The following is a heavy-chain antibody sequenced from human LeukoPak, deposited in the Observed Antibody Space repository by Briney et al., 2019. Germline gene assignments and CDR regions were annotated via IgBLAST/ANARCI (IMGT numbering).Heavy chain of an antibody. CDR3: ARHHDSWSGSWFDP. CDR1: GGSISSRTYY. D-gene: IGHD3-3*01. V-gene: IGHV4-39*01. Sequence: SETLSLTCTVSGGSISSRTYYWGWIRQTPGKGLEYIGTFYYSGNTYYTPSLKSRVTISVDASKNQIFLRLSSVTAADTALYYCARHHDSWSGSWFDPWGQGTLVTVSS. J-gene: IGHJ5*02. CDR2: FYYSGNT.